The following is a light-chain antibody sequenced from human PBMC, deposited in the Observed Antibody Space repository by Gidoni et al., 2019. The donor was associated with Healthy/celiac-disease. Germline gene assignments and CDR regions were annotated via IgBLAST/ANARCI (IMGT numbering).Light chain of an antibody. CDR1: QSISSY. CDR3: QQSYSTPPT. V-gene: IGKV1-39*01. CDR2: AAS. J-gene: IGKJ1*01. Sequence: DIQMTQSPSSLSASVGDRVTITCRASQSISSYLNWYQQKPGKAPKLLIYAASRLQSGVPSRLSGSGSGTDFTLTISSLQPEDFATYYCQQSYSTPPTFGQGTKVEIK.